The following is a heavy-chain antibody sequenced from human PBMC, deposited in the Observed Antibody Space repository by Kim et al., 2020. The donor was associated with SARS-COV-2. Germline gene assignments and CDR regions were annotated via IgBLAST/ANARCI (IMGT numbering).Heavy chain of an antibody. D-gene: IGHD4-17*01. CDR1: GGSISSYY. Sequence: SETLSLTCTVSGGSISSYYWSWIRQPPGKGLEWIGYIYYSGSTNYNPSLKSRVTISVDTSKNQFSLKLSSVTAADTAAYYCARGLNDYGGNSFDYWGQGT. CDR3: ARGLNDYGGNSFDY. V-gene: IGHV4-59*08. J-gene: IGHJ4*02. CDR2: IYYSGST.